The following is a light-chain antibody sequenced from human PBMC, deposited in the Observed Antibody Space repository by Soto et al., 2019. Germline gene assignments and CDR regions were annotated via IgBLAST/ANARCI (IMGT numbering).Light chain of an antibody. CDR3: QQYDSSPLN. CDR2: GAS. Sequence: EIVLTQSPGTLSLTPGERATLSCMASQSVSSSYLAWYQQKPGQAPRLLIYGASSRATGIPDRFSGSGSGTDFTLTLSRLEPEDFAVYYCQQYDSSPLNFGGGTKVEIK. J-gene: IGKJ4*01. V-gene: IGKV3-20*01. CDR1: QSVSSSY.